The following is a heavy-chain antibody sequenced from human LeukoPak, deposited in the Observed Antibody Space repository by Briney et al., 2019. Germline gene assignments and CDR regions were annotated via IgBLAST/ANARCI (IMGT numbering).Heavy chain of an antibody. CDR1: GFTFSSYS. D-gene: IGHD2-15*01. V-gene: IGHV3-21*01. CDR3: ARTKRPYCSGGSCYEWFDP. J-gene: IGHJ5*02. Sequence: GGSLRLSCAASGFTFSSYSMNWVRQAPGKGLEWVSSISSSSSYIYYADSVKGRFTISRDNAKNSLYLQMNSLRAEDTAVYYCARTKRPYCSGGSCYEWFDPWGQGTLVTVSS. CDR2: ISSSSSYI.